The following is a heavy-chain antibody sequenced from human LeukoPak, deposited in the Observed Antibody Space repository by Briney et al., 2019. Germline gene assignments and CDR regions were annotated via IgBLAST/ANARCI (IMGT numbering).Heavy chain of an antibody. J-gene: IGHJ3*02. CDR1: GFTFSDYY. CDR2: ITSSGSTI. D-gene: IGHD6-6*01. Sequence: GGSLRLSCAASGFTFSDYYMSWIRQAPGKGLEWVSYITSSGSTIYYAVSMKGRFTIPRDNAKHSLFLQLDSLRAEDTAVYYCARIGRPAAFDIWGQGTLVIVSS. CDR3: ARIGRPAAFDI. V-gene: IGHV3-11*01.